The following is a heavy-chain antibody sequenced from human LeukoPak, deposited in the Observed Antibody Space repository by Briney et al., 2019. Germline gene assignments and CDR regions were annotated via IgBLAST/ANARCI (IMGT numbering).Heavy chain of an antibody. CDR3: ARVLWFGELLSLPFDY. J-gene: IGHJ4*02. CDR1: GYSFTSYW. CDR2: IYPGDSDT. V-gene: IGHV5-51*01. Sequence: GESLKISCKGSGYSFTSYWIGWVRQMPGKGLEWMGIIYPGDSDTRYSPSFQGQVTISADKSISTAYLQWSSLKASDTATYYCARVLWFGELLSLPFDYWGQGTLVTVSS. D-gene: IGHD3-10*01.